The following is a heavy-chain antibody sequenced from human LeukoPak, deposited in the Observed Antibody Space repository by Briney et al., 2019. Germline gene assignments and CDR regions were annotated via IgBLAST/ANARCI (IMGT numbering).Heavy chain of an antibody. D-gene: IGHD1-26*01. CDR1: GYSFTSYW. Sequence: GEPLKISCXGSGYSFTSYWIGWVREMPGKGLEWMRIIYPGDSDTRYSPSFQGQVTISADKSISTAYLQWSSLKASDTAMYYCARHISHSGSYPDDAFDIWGQGTMVTVSS. V-gene: IGHV5-51*01. CDR3: ARHISHSGSYPDDAFDI. J-gene: IGHJ3*02. CDR2: IYPGDSDT.